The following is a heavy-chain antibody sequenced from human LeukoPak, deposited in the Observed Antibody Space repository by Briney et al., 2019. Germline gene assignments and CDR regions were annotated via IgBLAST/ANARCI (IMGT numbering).Heavy chain of an antibody. Sequence: TGGSLRLSCTASGFTFGDYAMSWFRQAPGKGLEWVGFIRSKAYGGTTEYAASVKGRSTISRDDSKSIAYLQMNSLKTEDTAVYYCTRDAKKQWLAYWFDPWGQGTLVTVSS. CDR2: IRSKAYGGTT. J-gene: IGHJ5*02. CDR1: GFTFGDYA. CDR3: TRDAKKQWLAYWFDP. D-gene: IGHD6-19*01. V-gene: IGHV3-49*03.